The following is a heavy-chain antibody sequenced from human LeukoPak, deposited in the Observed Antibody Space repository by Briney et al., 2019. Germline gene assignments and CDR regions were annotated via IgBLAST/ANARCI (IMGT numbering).Heavy chain of an antibody. CDR1: GFTFSSYA. CDR2: ISGSGGST. Sequence: GGSLRLSCAASGFTFSSYAMSWVRQAPGKGLEWVSAISGSGGSTYYADSVKGRFTISRDNSKNTLYLQMNSLRAEDTAVYYCAKDGVVVLWFGGENWFDPWGQGTLVTVSS. J-gene: IGHJ5*02. D-gene: IGHD3-10*01. V-gene: IGHV3-23*01. CDR3: AKDGVVVLWFGGENWFDP.